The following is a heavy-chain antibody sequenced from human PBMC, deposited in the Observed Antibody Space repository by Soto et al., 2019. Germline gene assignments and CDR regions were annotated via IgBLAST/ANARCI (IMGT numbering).Heavy chain of an antibody. CDR3: ALEVGATWFDY. CDR1: GFTFSSYG. Sequence: QVQLVESGGGVVQPGRSLRLSCAASGFTFSSYGMHWVRQAPGKGLEWVAVISYDGSNKYYADFVKGRFTISRDNSKNTLYLQMNSLRAEDTAVYYCALEVGATWFDYWGQGTLVTVSS. V-gene: IGHV3-30*03. D-gene: IGHD1-26*01. CDR2: ISYDGSNK. J-gene: IGHJ5*01.